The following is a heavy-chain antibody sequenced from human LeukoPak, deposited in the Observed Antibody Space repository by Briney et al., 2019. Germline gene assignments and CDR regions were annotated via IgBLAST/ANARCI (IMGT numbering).Heavy chain of an antibody. CDR3: ARDQTYYDSSGYSLYAFDI. V-gene: IGHV4-59*01. D-gene: IGHD3-22*01. CDR2: IYYSGST. CDR1: GGSISSYY. Sequence: SETLSLTCTVSGGSISSYYWSWIRQPPGKGLEWVGYIYYSGSTNYNPSLKSRVTISVDTSKNQFSLKLSSVTAADTAVYYCARDQTYYDSSGYSLYAFDIWGQGTMVTVSS. J-gene: IGHJ3*02.